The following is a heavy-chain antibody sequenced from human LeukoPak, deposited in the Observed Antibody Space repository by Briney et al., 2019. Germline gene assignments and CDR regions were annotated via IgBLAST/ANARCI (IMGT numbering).Heavy chain of an antibody. CDR2: IWHDGNRK. D-gene: IGHD1/OR15-1a*01. CDR1: GFTFSSYD. J-gene: IGHJ5*02. Sequence: GGSLRLSCAASGFTFSSYDMHWVLRAPGKGLEWVASIWHDGNRKYHADSVEGRFTISRDNSKNTVYVQMNSLRADDTAVYYCTRAAGITGTSRDNWFDPWGQGTLVIVSS. V-gene: IGHV3-33*01. CDR3: TRAAGITGTSRDNWFDP.